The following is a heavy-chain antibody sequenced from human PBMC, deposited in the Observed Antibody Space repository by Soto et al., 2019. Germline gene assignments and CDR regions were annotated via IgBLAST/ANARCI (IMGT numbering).Heavy chain of an antibody. CDR2: ISSSSSTI. J-gene: IGHJ3*02. V-gene: IGHV3-48*01. D-gene: IGHD3-9*01. CDR3: ARAARGRITIFREYAFDI. Sequence: GGSLRLSCAASGFTFSSYSMNWVRQAPGKGLEWVSYISSSSSTIYYADSVKGRFTISRDNAKNSLYLQMNSLRAEDTAVYYCARAARGRITIFREYAFDIWGQGTMVTVSS. CDR1: GFTFSSYS.